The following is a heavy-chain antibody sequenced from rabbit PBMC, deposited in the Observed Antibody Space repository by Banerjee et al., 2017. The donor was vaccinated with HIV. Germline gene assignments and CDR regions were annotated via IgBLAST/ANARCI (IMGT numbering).Heavy chain of an antibody. J-gene: IGHJ4*01. Sequence: QSLEESGGDLVKPGASLTLTCKASGFSFSSGYDMCWVRQAPGKGLEWIACIYAGSSGSTYYASWAKGRFTISKTSSTTVTLQMTSLTAADTATYFCARTSAAYNLWGQGTLVTVS. CDR2: IYAGSSGST. D-gene: IGHD1-1*01. V-gene: IGHV1S40*01. CDR3: ARTSAAYNL. CDR1: GFSFSSGYD.